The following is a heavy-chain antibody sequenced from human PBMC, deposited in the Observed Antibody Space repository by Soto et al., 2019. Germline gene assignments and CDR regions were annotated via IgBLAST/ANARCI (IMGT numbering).Heavy chain of an antibody. V-gene: IGHV4-34*01. D-gene: IGHD2-15*01. Sequence: GKGLEWIGEINHSGSTNYNPSLKSRVTISVDTSKNQFSLKLSSVTAADTAVYYCPAADCIGGSCYISDYWGHGTLVPVSS. CDR3: PAADCIGGSCYISDY. CDR2: INHSGST. J-gene: IGHJ4*01.